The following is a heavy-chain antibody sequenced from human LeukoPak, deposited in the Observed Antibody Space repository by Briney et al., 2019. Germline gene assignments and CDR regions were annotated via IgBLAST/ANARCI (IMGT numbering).Heavy chain of an antibody. V-gene: IGHV4-39*02. J-gene: IGHJ4*02. CDR3: AREGQWLGGGDFDY. CDR2: IYYSGST. CDR1: GFTFSSYA. Sequence: GSLRLSCAASGFTFSSYAMSWVRQAPGKGLEWIGSIYYSGSTYYNPSLKSRVTISVDTSKNQFSLKLSSVTAADTAVYYCAREGQWLGGGDFDYWGQGTLVTVSS. D-gene: IGHD6-19*01.